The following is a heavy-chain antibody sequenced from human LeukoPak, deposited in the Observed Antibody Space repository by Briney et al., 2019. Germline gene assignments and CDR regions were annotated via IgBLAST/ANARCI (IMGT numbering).Heavy chain of an antibody. CDR2: INPNSGGT. V-gene: IGHV1-2*02. D-gene: IGHD3-3*01. CDR1: GYTFTGYY. CDR3: ARDQRFWSGYPSHPFDY. J-gene: IGHJ4*02. Sequence: GASVTVSCKASGYTFTGYYMHWVRQAPGQGLEWMGWINPNSGGTNYAQKFQGRVTMTRDTSISTAYMELSRLRSDDTAVYYCARDQRFWSGYPSHPFDYWGQGTLVTVSS.